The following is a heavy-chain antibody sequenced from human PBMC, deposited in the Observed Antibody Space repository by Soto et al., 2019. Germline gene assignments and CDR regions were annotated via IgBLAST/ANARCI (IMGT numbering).Heavy chain of an antibody. J-gene: IGHJ4*02. CDR1: GFTFRSYV. V-gene: IGHV3-30*19. Sequence: QVQLVESGGGVVQPGTSLRLSCVGSGFTFRSYVIHWVRQAPGKGLEWVALTSYDGSNKYYDDSVKGRFTISRDNSRNTLDLQMDSLRLDDTALSCCARWGTTGRLDVWGQGTLVSVSS. CDR2: TSYDGSNK. D-gene: IGHD3-16*01. CDR3: ARWGTTGRLDV.